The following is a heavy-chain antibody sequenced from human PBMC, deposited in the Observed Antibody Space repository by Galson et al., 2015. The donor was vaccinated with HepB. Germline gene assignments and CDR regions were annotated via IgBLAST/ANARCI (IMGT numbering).Heavy chain of an antibody. Sequence: SLRLSCAASGFTFSSYAMHWVRQAPGKGLEWVAVISYDGSNKYYADSVKGRFTISRDNSKNTLYLQMNSLRAEDTAVYYCAREARSGSSWYYFDYWGQGTLVTVSS. CDR2: ISYDGSNK. D-gene: IGHD6-13*01. V-gene: IGHV3-30*04. CDR3: AREARSGSSWYYFDY. CDR1: GFTFSSYA. J-gene: IGHJ4*02.